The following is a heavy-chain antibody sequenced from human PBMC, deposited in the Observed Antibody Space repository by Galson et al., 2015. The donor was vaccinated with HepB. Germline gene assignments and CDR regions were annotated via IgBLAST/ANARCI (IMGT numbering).Heavy chain of an antibody. CDR3: ASARPDTAMVTDNWFDP. D-gene: IGHD5-18*01. J-gene: IGHJ5*02. CDR2: IIPIFGTA. V-gene: IGHV1-69*13. Sequence: SVKVSCKASGGTFSSYAISWVRQAPGQGLEWMGGIIPIFGTANYAQKFQGRVTITADESTSTAYMELSSLRSEDTAVYYCASARPDTAMVTDNWFDPWGQGTLVTVSS. CDR1: GGTFSSYA.